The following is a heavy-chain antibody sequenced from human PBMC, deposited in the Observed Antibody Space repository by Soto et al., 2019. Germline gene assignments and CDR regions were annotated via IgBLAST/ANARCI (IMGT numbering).Heavy chain of an antibody. Sequence: DSVKASCKVSGYTLTELSMHWVRQYPGKGLEWMGGFDPEDGETIYAQKFQGRVTMTEDTSTDTAYMELSSLRSEDTAVYYCAGNIVATVSYYYYYGMDVWGQGTMVTVSS. CDR2: FDPEDGET. CDR3: AGNIVATVSYYYYYGMDV. CDR1: GYTLTELS. V-gene: IGHV1-24*01. J-gene: IGHJ6*02. D-gene: IGHD5-12*01.